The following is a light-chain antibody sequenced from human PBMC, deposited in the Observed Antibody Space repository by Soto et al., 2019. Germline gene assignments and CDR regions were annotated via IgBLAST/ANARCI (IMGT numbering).Light chain of an antibody. Sequence: QSVLTQPASVSGSPGQSITISCTGTSSDVGGYNYVSWYQQHPGKAPKLMIYDVSNRPSGVSNRFSGSKSGNTASLTISGLQGEDEADYYCSSYTSSSPDVVFGGGTKLTVL. CDR3: SSYTSSSPDVV. V-gene: IGLV2-14*01. CDR2: DVS. J-gene: IGLJ2*01. CDR1: SSDVGGYNY.